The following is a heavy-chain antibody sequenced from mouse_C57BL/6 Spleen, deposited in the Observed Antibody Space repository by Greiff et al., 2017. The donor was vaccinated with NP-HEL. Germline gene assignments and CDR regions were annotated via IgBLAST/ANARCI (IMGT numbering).Heavy chain of an antibody. CDR2: IDPENGDT. CDR3: TTPLRRWFAY. D-gene: IGHD1-1*01. J-gene: IGHJ3*01. CDR1: GFNIKDDY. Sequence: EVQLQQSGAELVRPGASVKLSCTASGFNIKDDYMHWVKQRPEQGLEWIGWIDPENGDTEYASKFQGKATITADTSSNTAYLQLSSLTSEDTAVYYLTTPLRRWFAYWGQGTPVTVSA. V-gene: IGHV14-4*01.